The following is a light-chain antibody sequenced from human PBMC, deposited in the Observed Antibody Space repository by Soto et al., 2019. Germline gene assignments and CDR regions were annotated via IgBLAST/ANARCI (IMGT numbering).Light chain of an antibody. J-gene: IGLJ1*01. CDR3: HSYDSSLSGYV. CDR2: ENN. Sequence: QSVLTQPPSVSEAPGQRVTISCTGSSSNIGAGYEAHWYQQVPGTAPKLLIYENNNRPSGVPDRFSGSKSGTSASLAITALPDEDEAADYCHSYDSSLSGYVFVTGTKLTVL. V-gene: IGLV1-40*01. CDR1: SSNIGAGYE.